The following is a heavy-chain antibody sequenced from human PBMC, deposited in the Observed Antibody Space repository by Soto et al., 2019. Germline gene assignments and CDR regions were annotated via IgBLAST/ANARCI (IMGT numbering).Heavy chain of an antibody. D-gene: IGHD3-16*01. J-gene: IGHJ4*02. CDR1: GFTFSNSA. V-gene: IGHV3-30-3*01. Sequence: PGGSLRLSCAASGFTFSNSAMHWVRQAPGKGLEWVEVISYDGSKKYYADSVKGRFTISRDSSRNTLFLQMNSLRAEDTAVYYCATNQAGGELFYDYWGQGT. CDR3: ATNQAGGELFYDY. CDR2: ISYDGSKK.